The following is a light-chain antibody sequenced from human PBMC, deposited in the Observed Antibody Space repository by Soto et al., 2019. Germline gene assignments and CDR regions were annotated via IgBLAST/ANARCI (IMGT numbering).Light chain of an antibody. CDR2: GAS. J-gene: IGKJ1*01. Sequence: ELVLTQAAGTLSIYPGERATLSCRASQSVSSSYLAWYQQKPGQAPRLLIYGASSRATGIPDRFSGSGSGTDFTLTISRLEPEDFAVYYCQQYGSSPRTFGQGTKVDIK. V-gene: IGKV3-20*01. CDR3: QQYGSSPRT. CDR1: QSVSSSY.